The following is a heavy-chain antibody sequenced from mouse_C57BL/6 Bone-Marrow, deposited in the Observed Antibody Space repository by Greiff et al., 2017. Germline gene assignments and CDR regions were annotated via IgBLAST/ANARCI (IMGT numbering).Heavy chain of an antibody. D-gene: IGHD1-1*01. CDR3: ARDSYGSSYDWYFDV. Sequence: VQLKESGGGLVKPGGSLKLSCAASGFTFSDYGMHWVRQAPEKGLEWVAYISSGSSTIYYADTVKGRFTISRDNAKNTLFLQMTSLRSEDTAMYYGARDSYGSSYDWYFDVWGTGTTVTVSS. V-gene: IGHV5-17*01. J-gene: IGHJ1*03. CDR2: ISSGSSTI. CDR1: GFTFSDYG.